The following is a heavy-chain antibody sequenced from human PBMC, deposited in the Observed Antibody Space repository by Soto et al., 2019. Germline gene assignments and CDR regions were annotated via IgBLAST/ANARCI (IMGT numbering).Heavy chain of an antibody. J-gene: IGHJ4*02. CDR1: GFTFTSSA. CDR2: IVVGSGNT. D-gene: IGHD3-9*01. Sequence: SVKVSCKASGFTFTSSAVQWVLQARGQRLEWIGWIVVGSGNTNYAQKFQERVTITRDMSTSTAYMELSSLRSEDTAAYYCAAVIPLYDINTPHWGQGTLVTVSS. V-gene: IGHV1-58*01. CDR3: AAVIPLYDINTPH.